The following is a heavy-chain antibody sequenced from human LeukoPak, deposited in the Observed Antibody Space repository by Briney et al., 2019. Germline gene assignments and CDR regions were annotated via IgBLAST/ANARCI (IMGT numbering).Heavy chain of an antibody. J-gene: IGHJ6*03. V-gene: IGHV3-33*06. CDR3: AKGIAAGAMGYMVV. D-gene: IGHD6-25*01. CDR2: IWYDGSNK. CDR1: GFTFSRNG. Sequence: PGGSLRLSCAASGFTFSRNGMHWVRQAPGKGLEWVGAIWYDGSNKYYADSVRGRFTISRDNSKSTMFLQMNSLRVEDTAVYYCAKGIAAGAMGYMVVWGKGTMVTVSS.